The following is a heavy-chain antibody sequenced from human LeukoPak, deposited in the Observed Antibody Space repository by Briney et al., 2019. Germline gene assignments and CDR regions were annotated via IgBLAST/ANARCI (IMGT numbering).Heavy chain of an antibody. J-gene: IGHJ4*02. V-gene: IGHV4-59*01. CDR3: TRVVIAVHFDY. CDR1: GASINNYY. Sequence: PSETLSLTCAVSGASINNYYWTWIRQPPGKGLEWIGYVYHTGGSGYHPSLNSRVPMSLDASKNQVSLNLRSVTAADTAVYFCTRVVIAVHFDYWGQGALVTVSS. CDR2: VYHTGGS. D-gene: IGHD2-21*01.